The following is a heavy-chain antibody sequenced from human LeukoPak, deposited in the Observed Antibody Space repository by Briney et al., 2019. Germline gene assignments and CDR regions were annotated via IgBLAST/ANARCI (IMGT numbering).Heavy chain of an antibody. Sequence: SETLSLTCAVSGGSISSSNWWSWVRQPPGKGLEWIGEIYHSGSTNYNPSLKSRVTISVDKSKNPFSLKLSSVTAADTAVYYCARGWGYCSGGSCYFDYWGQGTLVTVSS. CDR3: ARGWGYCSGGSCYFDY. CDR2: IYHSGST. D-gene: IGHD2-15*01. CDR1: GGSISSSNW. V-gene: IGHV4-4*02. J-gene: IGHJ4*02.